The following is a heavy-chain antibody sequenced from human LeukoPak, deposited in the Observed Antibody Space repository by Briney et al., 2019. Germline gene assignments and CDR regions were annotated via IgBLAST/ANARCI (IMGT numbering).Heavy chain of an antibody. Sequence: SETLSLTCTVSGGSISSGSYYWSWIRQPAGKGLEWIGRIYTSGSTNYNPSLKSRVTISVDTSMNQFSLKLSSVTAADTAVYYCARGNIAVASFDYWGQGTLVTVSS. CDR1: GGSISSGSYY. J-gene: IGHJ4*02. V-gene: IGHV4-61*02. CDR2: IYTSGST. D-gene: IGHD6-19*01. CDR3: ARGNIAVASFDY.